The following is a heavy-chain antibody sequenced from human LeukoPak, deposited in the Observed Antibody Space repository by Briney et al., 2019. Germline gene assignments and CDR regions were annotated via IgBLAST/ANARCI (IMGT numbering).Heavy chain of an antibody. CDR1: GGTFSSYA. CDR3: ARDSDNWNDFDY. D-gene: IGHD1-1*01. V-gene: IGHV1-18*01. J-gene: IGHJ4*02. Sequence: SVKVSCKASGGTFSSYAISWVRQAPGQGLEWMGWISAYNGNTNYAQKLQGRVTMTTDTSTSTAYMELRSLRSDDTAVYYCARDSDNWNDFDYWGQGTLVTVSS. CDR2: ISAYNGNT.